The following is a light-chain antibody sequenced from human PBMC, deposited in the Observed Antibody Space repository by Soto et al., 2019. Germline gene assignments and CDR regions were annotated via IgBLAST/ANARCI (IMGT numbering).Light chain of an antibody. CDR3: QQYGSSPTIT. CDR1: QSVSSSY. Sequence: EIVLSHSPGTLSLSPGERATLSCRASQSVSSSYLAWYQQKPGQAPRLLIYGASSRATGIPDRFSGSGSGTDFTLTISRLEPEDFALYYCQQYGSSPTITFGQGTRLEIK. J-gene: IGKJ5*01. CDR2: GAS. V-gene: IGKV3-20*01.